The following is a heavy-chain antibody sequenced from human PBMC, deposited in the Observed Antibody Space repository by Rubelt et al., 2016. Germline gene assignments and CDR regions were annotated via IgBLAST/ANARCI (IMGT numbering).Heavy chain of an antibody. Sequence: QVQLQQWGAGLLKPSETLSLTCAVYGGSFSGYYWSWIRQPPGKGREWIGEINHSGSTNYNPSLKSRVTIAVDTSKNQSSLKLGSVTAAGTAVYYCARGRRGSSSWLGRDYYGMDVWGQGTTVTVSS. CDR1: GGSFSGYY. CDR3: ARGRRGSSSWLGRDYYGMDV. D-gene: IGHD6-13*01. V-gene: IGHV4-34*01. CDR2: INHSGST. J-gene: IGHJ6*02.